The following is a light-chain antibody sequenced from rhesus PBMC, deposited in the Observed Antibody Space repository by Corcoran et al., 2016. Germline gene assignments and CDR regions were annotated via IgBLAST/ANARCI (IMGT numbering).Light chain of an antibody. CDR1: QSVGSY. J-gene: IGKJ4*01. Sequence: ETVVTQSPATLSLSPGERATLSCRASQSVGSYLAWYQQKPGQAPRLLIYGASSRATGIPDRFSGRGAETDFTLTISSLEPEDVGVYYCQQSDNLLTFGGGTKVELK. V-gene: IGKV3-24*04. CDR3: QQSDNLLT. CDR2: GAS.